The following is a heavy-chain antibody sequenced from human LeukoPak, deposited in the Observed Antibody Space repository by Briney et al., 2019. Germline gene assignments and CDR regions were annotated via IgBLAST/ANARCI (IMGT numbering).Heavy chain of an antibody. D-gene: IGHD5-24*01. Sequence: SGGSLRLSCAASGFTFSSYWMSWIRQPPGKGLEWIGEINHSGSTNYNPSLKSRVTISVDTSKNHFSLKLSSVTAADTAVYYCARGCGAEMATTNPCQWGQGTLVTVSS. CDR2: INHSGST. CDR3: ARGCGAEMATTNPCQ. V-gene: IGHV4-34*01. CDR1: GFTFSSYW. J-gene: IGHJ4*02.